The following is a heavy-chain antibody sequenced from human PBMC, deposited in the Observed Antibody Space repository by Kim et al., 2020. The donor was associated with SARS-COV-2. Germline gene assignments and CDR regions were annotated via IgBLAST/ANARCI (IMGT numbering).Heavy chain of an antibody. V-gene: IGHV3-33*06. CDR1: GFIFTSFG. CDR2: IWYDGTNT. D-gene: IGHD6-19*01. J-gene: IGHJ3*02. CDR3: AKDIGQWLVQGHAFDI. Sequence: GGSLRLSCTASGFIFTSFGMHWVRQAPGKGLEWVAVIWYDGTNTYYIDSVKGRFTISRDNSKNMLYLQMNSLTAEDTGVYYCAKDIGQWLVQGHAFDIWGQGTIVTVSS.